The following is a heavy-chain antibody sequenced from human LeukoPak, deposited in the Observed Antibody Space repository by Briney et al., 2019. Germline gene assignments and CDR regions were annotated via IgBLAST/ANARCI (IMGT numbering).Heavy chain of an antibody. CDR1: GGSISSGGYY. CDR3: ARARGSGSYYLESWIDP. Sequence: SETLSLTCTVSGGSISSGGYYWSWIRQPPGKGLEWIGYIYHSGSTYYNPSLKSRVTISVDRSKNQFSLKLSSVTAADTAMYYCARARGSGSYYLESWIDPWGQGTLVTVSS. CDR2: IYHSGST. V-gene: IGHV4-30-2*01. D-gene: IGHD3-10*01. J-gene: IGHJ5*02.